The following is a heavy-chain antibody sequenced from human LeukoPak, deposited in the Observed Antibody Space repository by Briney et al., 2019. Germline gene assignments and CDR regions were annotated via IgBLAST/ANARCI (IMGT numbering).Heavy chain of an antibody. D-gene: IGHD5-18*01. CDR2: ISYDGSNK. Sequence: GGSLRLSCAASGFTFSSYGMHWVRQAPGKGLEWVEVISYDGSNKYYADSVKGRFTISRDNSKNTLYLQMNSLRAEDTAVYYCAKAGLNVDTAMVNGALLLYWGQGTLVTVSS. CDR1: GFTFSSYG. CDR3: AKAGLNVDTAMVNGALLLY. J-gene: IGHJ4*02. V-gene: IGHV3-30*18.